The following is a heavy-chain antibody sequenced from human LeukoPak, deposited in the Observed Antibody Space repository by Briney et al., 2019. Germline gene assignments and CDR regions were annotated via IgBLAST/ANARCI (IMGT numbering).Heavy chain of an antibody. D-gene: IGHD3-22*01. Sequence: SETLCLTCAVSGGSISSSNWWGWVRQPPGKGLEWIGEIYHSGRTNYTPSLKSRVTISVDKSKNQLSLKLSSVTAADTAVYYCARDNYDNSGYYFDYWGQGTLVTVSS. J-gene: IGHJ4*02. CDR3: ARDNYDNSGYYFDY. CDR1: GGSISSSNW. V-gene: IGHV4-4*02. CDR2: IYHSGRT.